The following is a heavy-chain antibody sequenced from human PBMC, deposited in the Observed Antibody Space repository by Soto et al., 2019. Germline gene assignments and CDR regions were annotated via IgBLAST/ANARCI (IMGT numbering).Heavy chain of an antibody. J-gene: IGHJ4*02. CDR2: ISHHGST. D-gene: IGHD2-21*02. CDR3: ARDNCGGDCHFDY. V-gene: IGHV4-38-2*02. CDR1: VYSISIVYY. Sequence: SETLSLTCPVSVYSISIVYYWGWIRQPPRKGLEWIASISHHGSTYYNPSLKSRVTISLDTSKNQVSLKLSSVTAADTAVYYCARDNCGGDCHFDYWGQGTLVTVSS.